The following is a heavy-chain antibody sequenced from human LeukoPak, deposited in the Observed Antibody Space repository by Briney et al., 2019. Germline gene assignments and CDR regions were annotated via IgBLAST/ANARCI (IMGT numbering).Heavy chain of an antibody. Sequence: PGGSLRLSCAASGFTVSSNYMTWVRQAPGKGLEWVSYISNYGTTIYYADSVKGRFTISRDNAKNSLYLQMNSLRAEDTALYYCARDARTGYYPAFDYWGQGTLVTVSS. CDR1: GFTVSSNY. CDR3: ARDARTGYYPAFDY. V-gene: IGHV3-48*03. CDR2: ISNYGTTI. J-gene: IGHJ4*02. D-gene: IGHD3/OR15-3a*01.